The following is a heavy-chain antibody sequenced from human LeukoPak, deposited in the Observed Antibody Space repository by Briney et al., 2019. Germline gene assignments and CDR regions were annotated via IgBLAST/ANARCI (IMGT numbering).Heavy chain of an antibody. D-gene: IGHD1-1*01. CDR2: INGKGTL. CDR3: AKELDTIFFDY. Sequence: GGSLTLSCATCGLIFRRYTILWVRQAPGKGLEWVSPINGKGTLFYADSVKGRFTVSRDNTKGSVYLRMSSLTTEDTAVYYCAKELDTIFFDYWGQGTLVTVSS. J-gene: IGHJ4*02. CDR1: GLIFRRYT. V-gene: IGHV3-43*01.